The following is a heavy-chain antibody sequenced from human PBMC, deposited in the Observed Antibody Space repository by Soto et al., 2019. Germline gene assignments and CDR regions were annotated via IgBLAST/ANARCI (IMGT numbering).Heavy chain of an antibody. D-gene: IGHD6-13*01. CDR1: GFTFSSYA. CDR2: ISYDGSNK. CDR3: ARDRGSRQQLGNFDY. V-gene: IGHV3-30-3*01. J-gene: IGHJ4*02. Sequence: QVQLVESGGVVVQPGRSLRLSCAASGFTFSSYAMHWVRQAPGKGLEWVAVISYDGSNKYYADSVKGRFTNSIDNSKNTLYLQMNSRRAEDTAVYYCARDRGSRQQLGNFDYWGQGTLVTVSS.